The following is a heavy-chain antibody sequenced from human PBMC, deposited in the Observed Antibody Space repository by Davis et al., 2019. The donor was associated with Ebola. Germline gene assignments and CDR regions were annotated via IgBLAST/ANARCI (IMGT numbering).Heavy chain of an antibody. J-gene: IGHJ6*02. D-gene: IGHD3-3*01. Sequence: ASVKVSCKASGYTFTSYDINWVRQATGQGLEWMGWMNPNSGNTGYAQKFQGRVTMTRNTSISTAYMELSSLRSEDTAVYYCARADHDFWSGLNYYYGMDVWGQGTTVTVSS. CDR3: ARADHDFWSGLNYYYGMDV. V-gene: IGHV1-8*01. CDR1: GYTFTSYD. CDR2: MNPNSGNT.